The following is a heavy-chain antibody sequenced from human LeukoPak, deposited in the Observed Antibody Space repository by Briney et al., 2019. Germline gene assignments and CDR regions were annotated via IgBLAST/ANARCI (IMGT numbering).Heavy chain of an antibody. CDR1: GGSISSSSYY. Sequence: SETLSLTCTVSGGSISSSSYYWGRIRQPPGKGLEWIGSIYYSGSTYYNPSLKSRVTISVDTSKNQFSLKLSSVTAADTAVYYCARHSGSDYYYDSSGSRPAEYFQHWGQGTLVTVSS. J-gene: IGHJ1*01. CDR3: ARHSGSDYYYDSSGSRPAEYFQH. D-gene: IGHD3-22*01. V-gene: IGHV4-39*01. CDR2: IYYSGST.